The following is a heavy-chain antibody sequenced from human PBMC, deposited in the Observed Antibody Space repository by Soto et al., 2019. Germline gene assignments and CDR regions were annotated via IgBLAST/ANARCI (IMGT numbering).Heavy chain of an antibody. Sequence: GGSLRLSCAASGFTFSPYWTHWVRQAPGKGLEWVSHINSDGSTTTYADSVRGRFTMSRDNAKNTLYLQMNSLRAEDTAVYYCARDRGTPDTFDIWGQGTMVTVSS. CDR1: GFTFSPYW. CDR2: INSDGSTT. D-gene: IGHD1-1*01. CDR3: ARDRGTPDTFDI. V-gene: IGHV3-74*01. J-gene: IGHJ3*02.